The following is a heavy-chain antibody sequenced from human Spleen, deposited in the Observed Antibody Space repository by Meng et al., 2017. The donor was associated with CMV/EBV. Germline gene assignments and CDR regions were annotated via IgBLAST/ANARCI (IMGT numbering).Heavy chain of an antibody. V-gene: IGHV4-31*03. Sequence: SETLSLTCTVSGDSISSSPYFWGWVRQHPGKGLEWIGYIYYSGSTYYNPSLKSRVTISVDTSKNQFSLKLSSVTAADTAVYYCAREGDGYYFDYWGQGTLVTVSS. CDR1: GDSISSSPYF. CDR2: IYYSGST. J-gene: IGHJ4*02. CDR3: AREGDGYYFDY. D-gene: IGHD3-10*01.